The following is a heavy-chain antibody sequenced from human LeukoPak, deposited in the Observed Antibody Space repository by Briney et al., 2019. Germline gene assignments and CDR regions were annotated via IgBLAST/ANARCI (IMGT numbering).Heavy chain of an antibody. CDR3: ARASIVATRYYFYGMDV. Sequence: ASVKVSCKASGFPLSTYAIHWVRQAPGQSLERVGWINAGNGKTEYAQKLHDRVTITRDTSASTADMELSSLRSEDTAVYYCARASIVATRYYFYGMDVWGKGTTVIVSS. V-gene: IGHV1-3*01. CDR2: INAGNGKT. CDR1: GFPLSTYA. D-gene: IGHD5-12*01. J-gene: IGHJ6*04.